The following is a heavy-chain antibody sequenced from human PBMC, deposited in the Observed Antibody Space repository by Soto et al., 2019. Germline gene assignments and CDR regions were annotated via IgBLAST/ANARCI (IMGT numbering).Heavy chain of an antibody. CDR1: GGSISSGGYS. V-gene: IGHV4-30-2*01. D-gene: IGHD4-4*01. J-gene: IGHJ4*02. CDR3: ARGMTTVTTIDY. CDR2: IYHSGST. Sequence: QLQLQESGSGLVKPSQTLSLTCAVSGGSISSGGYSWSWIRQPPGKGLEWIGYIYHSGSTYYNPSLKSRVTISVDRSKNQFSLKLSSVTAADTAVDYCARGMTTVTTIDYWGQGTLVTVSS.